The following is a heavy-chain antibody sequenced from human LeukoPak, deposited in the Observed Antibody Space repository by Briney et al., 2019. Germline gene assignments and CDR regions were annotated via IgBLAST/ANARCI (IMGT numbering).Heavy chain of an antibody. CDR1: GFTFDDYG. CDR3: ARDHLSATVRSFDY. J-gene: IGHJ4*02. V-gene: IGHV3-20*04. CDR2: INWNGGST. Sequence: GGSLRLSCAASGFTFDDYGMSWVRQAPGKGLEWVSGINWNGGSTAYADSVKGRFTISRDNAKNSPYLQMNSLRAEDTALYYCARDHLSATVRSFDYWGQGILVTVSS. D-gene: IGHD5-12*01.